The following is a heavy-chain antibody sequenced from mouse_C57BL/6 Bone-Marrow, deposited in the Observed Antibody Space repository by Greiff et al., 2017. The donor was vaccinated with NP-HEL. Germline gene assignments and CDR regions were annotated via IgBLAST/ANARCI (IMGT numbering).Heavy chain of an antibody. V-gene: IGHV1-26*01. CDR2: INPNNGGT. Sequence: VQLQQSGPELVKPGASVKISCKASGYTFTDYYMNWVKQSHGKSLEWIGDINPNNGGTSYNQKFKGKATLTVDKSSSTAYMERRSLTSEDSAVYYCAREGMGFDYWGQGTTLTVSA. CDR3: AREGMGFDY. D-gene: IGHD2-3*01. CDR1: GYTFTDYY. J-gene: IGHJ2*01.